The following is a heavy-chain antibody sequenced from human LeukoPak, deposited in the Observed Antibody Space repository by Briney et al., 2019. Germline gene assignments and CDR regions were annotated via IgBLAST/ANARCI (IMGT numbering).Heavy chain of an antibody. J-gene: IGHJ4*02. CDR1: GFSFSSYS. V-gene: IGHV3-64*01. CDR2: ISNDASST. D-gene: IGHD4-23*01. Sequence: GGSLRLSCSASGFSFSSYSMDWVRQAPGKGLEYVSAISNDASSTHYANSVKGRFPISRDNSKSTVYLQMGSLRAEDMAVYYCVREGAINDYGGNRPFDCWGQGTLVTVSS. CDR3: VREGAINDYGGNRPFDC.